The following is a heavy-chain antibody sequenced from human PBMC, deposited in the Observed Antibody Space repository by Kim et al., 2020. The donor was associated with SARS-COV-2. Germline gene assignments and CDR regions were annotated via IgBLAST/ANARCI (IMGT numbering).Heavy chain of an antibody. Sequence: SVKVSCKASGGTFSSYAISWVRQAPGQGLEWMGRIIPILGISNYAQKFQGRVTITADKSTSTAYMELSSLRSEDTAVYYCARVSSSSNHYFDYWGQGTL. CDR3: ARVSSSSNHYFDY. J-gene: IGHJ4*02. V-gene: IGHV1-69*04. CDR1: GGTFSSYA. CDR2: IIPILGIS. D-gene: IGHD6-6*01.